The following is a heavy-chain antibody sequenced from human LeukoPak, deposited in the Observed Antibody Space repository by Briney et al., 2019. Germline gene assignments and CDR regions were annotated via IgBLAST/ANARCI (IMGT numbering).Heavy chain of an antibody. CDR2: IRYDGSNK. CDR1: GFAFSSYS. CDR3: ARDRIDAFDI. D-gene: IGHD2-15*01. V-gene: IGHV3-30*02. J-gene: IGHJ3*02. Sequence: GGSLRLSCAASGFAFSSYSMNWVRQAPGKGLEWVAFIRYDGSNKYYADSVKGRFTISRDNSKNTLYLQMNSLRAEDTAVYYCARDRIDAFDIWGQGTMVTVSS.